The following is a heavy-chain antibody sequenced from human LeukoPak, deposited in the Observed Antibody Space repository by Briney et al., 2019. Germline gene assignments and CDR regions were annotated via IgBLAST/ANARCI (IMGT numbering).Heavy chain of an antibody. Sequence: PSETLSLTCSVSGGSISSSSYYWGWIRQPPGKGLEWIGSIYYSGSTYYNPSLKSRVTISVDTSKNQFSLKLSSVTAADTAVYYCASGDYCSSTSCSGTREYYFDYWGQGTLVTVSS. J-gene: IGHJ4*02. CDR2: IYYSGST. D-gene: IGHD2-2*01. CDR1: GGSISSSSYY. V-gene: IGHV4-39*01. CDR3: ASGDYCSSTSCSGTREYYFDY.